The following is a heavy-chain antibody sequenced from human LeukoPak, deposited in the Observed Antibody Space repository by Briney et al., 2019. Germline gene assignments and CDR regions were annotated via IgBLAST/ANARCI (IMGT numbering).Heavy chain of an antibody. CDR3: ARHPHGTLHFDY. J-gene: IGHJ4*02. V-gene: IGHV4-34*01. CDR1: GGSFSGYY. Sequence: SEILSLTCAVYGGSFSGYYWSWIRQPPGKGLEWIGEINHSGSTNYNPSLKSRVTISVDTSKNQFSLKLSSVTAADTAVYYCARHPHGTLHFDYWGQGTLVTVSS. CDR2: INHSGST.